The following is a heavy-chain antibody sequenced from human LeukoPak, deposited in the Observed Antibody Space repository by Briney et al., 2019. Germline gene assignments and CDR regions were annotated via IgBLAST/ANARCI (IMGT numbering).Heavy chain of an antibody. CDR3: ARDYRYDFWSGYNWGYHP. CDR1: GGTFSSYA. CDR2: INPNSGGT. D-gene: IGHD3-3*01. Sequence: GASVKVSCKASGGTFSSYAISWVRQAPGQGLEWMGWINPNSGGTNYAQKFQGWVTMTRDTSISTAYMELSRLRSDDTAVYYCARDYRYDFWSGYNWGYHPWGQGTLVTVSS. J-gene: IGHJ5*02. V-gene: IGHV1-2*04.